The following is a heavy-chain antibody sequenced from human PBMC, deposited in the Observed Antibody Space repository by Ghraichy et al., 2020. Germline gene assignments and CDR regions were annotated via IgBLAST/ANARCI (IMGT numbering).Heavy chain of an antibody. V-gene: IGHV3-66*01. D-gene: IGHD6-13*01. Sequence: GESLNISCAASGFSVISNYMSWARQAPGKGLEWVSLIHGRGTTSYIDSVKGRFTITRDNSVNAVYLQLQSLRAEDTAVYYCARGGTAGALDLWGQGTLVTVAS. CDR2: IHGRGTT. J-gene: IGHJ4*02. CDR1: GFSVISNY. CDR3: ARGGTAGALDL.